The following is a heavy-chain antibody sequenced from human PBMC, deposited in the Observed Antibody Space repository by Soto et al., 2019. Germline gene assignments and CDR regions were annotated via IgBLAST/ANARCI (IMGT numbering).Heavy chain of an antibody. V-gene: IGHV4-30-2*01. Sequence: PSETLSLTCAVSGGSISSGGYSWSWIRQPPGKGLEWIGYIYHSGSTYYNPSLKSRVTISVDRSKNQFSLKLSSVTAADTAVYYCARGGATYGDYGAFDIWGQGTMVTVSS. J-gene: IGHJ3*02. CDR3: ARGGATYGDYGAFDI. CDR1: GGSISSGGYS. D-gene: IGHD4-17*01. CDR2: IYHSGST.